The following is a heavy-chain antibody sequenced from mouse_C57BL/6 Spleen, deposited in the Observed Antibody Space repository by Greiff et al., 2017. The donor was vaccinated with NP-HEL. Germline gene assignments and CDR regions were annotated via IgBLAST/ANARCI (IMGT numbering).Heavy chain of an antibody. J-gene: IGHJ4*01. CDR3: ARWSGNGYAMDY. CDR2: INPNNGGT. CDR1: GYTFTDYN. D-gene: IGHD1-3*01. Sequence: VQLKESGPELVKPGASVKIPCKASGYTFTDYNMDWVKQSHGKSLEWIGDINPNNGGTIYNQKFKGKATLTVDKSSSTAYMELRSLTSEDTAVYYCARWSGNGYAMDYWGQGTSVTVSS. V-gene: IGHV1-18*01.